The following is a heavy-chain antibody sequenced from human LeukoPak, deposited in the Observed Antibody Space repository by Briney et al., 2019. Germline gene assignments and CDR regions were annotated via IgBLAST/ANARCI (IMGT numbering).Heavy chain of an antibody. V-gene: IGHV1-69*01. CDR1: GGTFSSYA. D-gene: IGHD2-2*01. J-gene: IGHJ3*02. CDR2: IIPIFGTA. CDR3: ARNNGQDYQKGAFDI. Sequence: ASVKVSCKASGGTFSSYAISWVRQAPGQGLEWMGGIIPIFGTANYAQKFQGRVTITADESTSTAYMELSSLRSEDTAVYYCARNNGQDYQKGAFDIWGQGTMVTVSS.